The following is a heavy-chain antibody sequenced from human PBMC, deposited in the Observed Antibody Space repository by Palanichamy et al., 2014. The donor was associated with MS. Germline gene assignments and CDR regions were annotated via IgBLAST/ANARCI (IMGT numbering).Heavy chain of an antibody. J-gene: IGHJ6*02. CDR2: VSGSGGST. V-gene: IGHV3-23*01. Sequence: EVQLLESGGGLVQPGGSLRLSCAASGFTFSSYAMSWVRQAPGKGLEWVSAVSGSGGSTYYADSVKGRFTISRDNSKNTLYLQMNSLSAEDTAVYYCANSDYYDSSGYPHWGQGTTVTVSS. CDR3: ANSDYYDSSGYPH. D-gene: IGHD3-22*01. CDR1: GFTFSSYA.